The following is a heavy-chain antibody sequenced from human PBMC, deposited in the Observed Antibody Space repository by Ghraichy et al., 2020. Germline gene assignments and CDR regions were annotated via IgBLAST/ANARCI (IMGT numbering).Heavy chain of an antibody. J-gene: IGHJ4*02. V-gene: IGHV4-59*01. CDR3: ACGTGWLQTV. CDR2: VHGSGST. Sequence: SETLSLTCTVSGGSISNYYYNWFRQPPGKGQERIGYVHGSGSTNYHPSLARQVTVSSDTAKNEFSLSLTSMTPAATVVDYCACGTGWLQTVWGQGTLISVSS. CDR1: GGSISNYY. D-gene: IGHD5-18*01.